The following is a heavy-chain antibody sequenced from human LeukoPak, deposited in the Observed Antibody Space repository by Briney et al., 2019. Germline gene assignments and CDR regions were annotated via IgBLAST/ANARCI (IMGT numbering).Heavy chain of an antibody. V-gene: IGHV4-61*01. D-gene: IGHD3-10*01. CDR3: ASPSITMVRGGEFDAFDI. CDR1: GGSVSSGSCY. CDR2: IYYSGST. Sequence: SETLSLTCTVSGGSVSSGSCYWRWIRQPPGKGLEWIGYIYYSGSTNYNPSLKSRVIISVDTSKNQFSLKLSSVTAADTAVYYCASPSITMVRGGEFDAFDIWGQGTMVTVSS. J-gene: IGHJ3*02.